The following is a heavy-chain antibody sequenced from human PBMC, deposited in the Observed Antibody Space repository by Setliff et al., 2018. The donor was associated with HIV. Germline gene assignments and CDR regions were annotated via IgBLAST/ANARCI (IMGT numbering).Heavy chain of an antibody. Sequence: AVYGGSFSGYYWSWIRQPPGKGLEWIGEINHSGSTNYNPSLKSRVTISVDTSKNQFSLKLSSVTAADTAVYYCARSPSYSSSFSYYYYSMDVWGQGTTVTVSS. CDR3: ARSPSYSSSFSYYYYSMDV. V-gene: IGHV4-34*01. CDR1: GGSFSGYY. J-gene: IGHJ6*02. CDR2: INHSGST. D-gene: IGHD6-6*01.